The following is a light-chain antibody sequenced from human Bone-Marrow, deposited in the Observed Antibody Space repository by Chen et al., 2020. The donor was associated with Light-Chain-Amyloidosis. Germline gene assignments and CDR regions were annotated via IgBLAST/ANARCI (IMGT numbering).Light chain of an antibody. J-gene: IGKJ4*01. CDR2: AAS. V-gene: IGKV1-39*01. CDR1: QTVSRY. Sequence: DSQLTQFPSSLSASVGDRVTITCRASQTVSRYLNWYQQKPGKAPRLLIYAASNLQSGVPSRFSGSGSGTDFTLTISSLQLEDFATYYWQQSYSSPLTFGGGTRVEIK. CDR3: QQSYSSPLT.